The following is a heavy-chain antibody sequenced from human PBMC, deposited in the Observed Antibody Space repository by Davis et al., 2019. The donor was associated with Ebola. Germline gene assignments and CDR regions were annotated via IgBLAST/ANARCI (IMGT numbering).Heavy chain of an antibody. Sequence: SETLSLTCTVSGGSISSYYWSWIRQPPGKGLEWNGYIYYSGSTNYNPSLKSRATISVDTSKNQFSLKLSSVTAADTAVYYCARGFGATFDYWGQGTLVTVSS. J-gene: IGHJ4*02. D-gene: IGHD3-16*01. CDR1: GGSISSYY. V-gene: IGHV4-59*01. CDR3: ARGFGATFDY. CDR2: IYYSGST.